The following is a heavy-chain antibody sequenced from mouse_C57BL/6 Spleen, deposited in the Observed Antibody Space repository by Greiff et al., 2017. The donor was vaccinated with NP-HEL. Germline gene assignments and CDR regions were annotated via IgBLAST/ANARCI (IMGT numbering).Heavy chain of an antibody. V-gene: IGHV1-26*01. CDR3: ARPQLLRYYAMDY. CDR2: INPNNGGT. CDR1: GYTFTDYY. J-gene: IGHJ4*01. D-gene: IGHD1-1*01. Sequence: VQLHQSGPELVKPGASVKISCKASGYTFTDYYMNWVKQSHGKSLEWIGDINPNNGGTSYNQKFKGKATLTVDKSSSTAYMELRSLTSEDSAVYYCARPQLLRYYAMDYWGQGTSVTVSS.